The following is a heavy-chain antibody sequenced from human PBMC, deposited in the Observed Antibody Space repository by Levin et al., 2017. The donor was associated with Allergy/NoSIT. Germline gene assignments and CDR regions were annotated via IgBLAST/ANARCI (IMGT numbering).Heavy chain of an antibody. CDR1: GYTFSRNA. J-gene: IGHJ5*02. V-gene: IGHV1-3*01. Sequence: ASVKVSCKASGYTFSRNAIHWVRQVPGQRLEWMGWINPGDGNIKYSQKFQGRITLTSDTFASTAYMELSSLRFEDTAVYYCTRVSDIFTSYNSHNWFDPWGQGTLVTVSS. D-gene: IGHD3-9*01. CDR2: INPGDGNI. CDR3: TRVSDIFTSYNSHNWFDP.